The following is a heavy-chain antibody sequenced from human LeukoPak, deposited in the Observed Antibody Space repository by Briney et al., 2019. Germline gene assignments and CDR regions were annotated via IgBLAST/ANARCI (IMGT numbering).Heavy chain of an antibody. V-gene: IGHV1-2*02. Sequence: ASVKVSCEASGYTFTGYYMHWVRQAPGQGLEWMGWINPNSGGTNSAQKFQGRVTMTRDTSRSTAYMELSRLRSEDTAGYYCAIPSTGYCSSTSWYTGDYYFDYWGQGTLVTVSS. D-gene: IGHD2-2*02. J-gene: IGHJ4*02. CDR3: AIPSTGYCSSTSWYTGDYYFDY. CDR2: INPNSGGT. CDR1: GYTFTGYY.